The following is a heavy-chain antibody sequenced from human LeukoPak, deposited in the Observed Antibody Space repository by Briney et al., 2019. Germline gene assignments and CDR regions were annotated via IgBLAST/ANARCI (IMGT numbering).Heavy chain of an antibody. CDR3: ANSPRGYSYGTRQFDY. D-gene: IGHD5-18*01. J-gene: IGHJ4*02. CDR1: GFTFSSYA. CDR2: ISGSGGST. V-gene: IGHV3-23*01. Sequence: GGSLRLSCAASGFTFSSYAMSWVRQAPGKGLEWVSAISGSGGSTYYADSVKGRFTISRDNSKNTLYLQMNSLRAEDTAVYYCANSPRGYSYGTRQFDYWGQGTLVTVSS.